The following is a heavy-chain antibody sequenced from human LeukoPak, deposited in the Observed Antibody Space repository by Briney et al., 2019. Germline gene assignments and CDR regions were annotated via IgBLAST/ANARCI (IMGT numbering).Heavy chain of an antibody. V-gene: IGHV3-48*02. J-gene: IGHJ4*02. CDR3: ARAQYCGGDCYWSFDY. D-gene: IGHD2-21*02. Sequence: GESMRLSCAASGFIISNYNMNWVRQAPGKGLEWVSYISGSSTTIYYADSVKGRFTISRDNAKNSLYLQMNSLRDEDTAVYYCARAQYCGGDCYWSFDYWGQGTLVTVSS. CDR2: ISGSSTTI. CDR1: GFIISNYN.